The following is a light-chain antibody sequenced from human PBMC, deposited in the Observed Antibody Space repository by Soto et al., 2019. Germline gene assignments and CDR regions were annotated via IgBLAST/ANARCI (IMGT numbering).Light chain of an antibody. Sequence: QSALTQPASVSGSPGQSITISCSGTSSDVGGYNYVSWYQQHPGKAPKLMIYDVVNRPSGVSNRFSGSKSGNTASLTISGLRAEDEADYYCNSYTSSSTLVVFGGGTKLTVL. CDR3: NSYTSSSTLVV. V-gene: IGLV2-14*01. CDR1: SSDVGGYNY. J-gene: IGLJ3*02. CDR2: DVV.